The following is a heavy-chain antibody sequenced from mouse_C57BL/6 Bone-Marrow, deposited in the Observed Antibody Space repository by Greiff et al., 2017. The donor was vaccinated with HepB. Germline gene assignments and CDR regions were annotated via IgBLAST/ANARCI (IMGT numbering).Heavy chain of an antibody. D-gene: IGHD1-1*01. Sequence: VQLQQSGAELVKPGASVKMSCKASGYTFTSYWITWVKQRPGQGLEWIGDIYPGSGSTNYNEKFKSKATLTVDTSSSTAYMQLSSLTSEDSAVYYCARSPITTVVARWYFDVWGTGTTVTVSS. CDR1: GYTFTSYW. CDR3: ARSPITTVVARWYFDV. V-gene: IGHV1-55*01. J-gene: IGHJ1*03. CDR2: IYPGSGST.